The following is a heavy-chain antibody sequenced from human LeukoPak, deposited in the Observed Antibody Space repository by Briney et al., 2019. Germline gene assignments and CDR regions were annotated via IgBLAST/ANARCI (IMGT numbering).Heavy chain of an antibody. CDR3: ARIRYYYGAGSYSLGY. D-gene: IGHD3-10*01. J-gene: IGHJ4*02. Sequence: APVKVSCKPSRYTFLTYDILWWRQAPGHRLEWMGWSNLNSGGTKYGQKFQGRVTMTRDTSISTAYMELCKLTSDETAVYYCARIRYYYGAGSYSLGYWGQGTLVTVSS. CDR1: RYTFLTYD. CDR2: SNLNSGGT. V-gene: IGHV1-2*02.